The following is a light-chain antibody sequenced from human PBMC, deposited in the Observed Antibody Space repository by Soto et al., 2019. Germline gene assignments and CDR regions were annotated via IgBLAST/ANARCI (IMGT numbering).Light chain of an antibody. Sequence: EVVMRQSPATLSVSPGEGATLSCRASQSVDSNLAWYQQKPGQAPRLLIYGASTRATGISARFSGSGSGTDFTLTISSLEPEDFAVYYCQHRNNRPFSFGPGTKVDIK. CDR1: QSVDSN. CDR2: GAS. CDR3: QHRNNRPFS. J-gene: IGKJ3*01. V-gene: IGKV3-15*01.